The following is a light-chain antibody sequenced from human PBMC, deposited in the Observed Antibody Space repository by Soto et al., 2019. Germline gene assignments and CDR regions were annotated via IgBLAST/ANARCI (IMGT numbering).Light chain of an antibody. Sequence: QSFLTEPRSVSASPGRSVTISCTGTSSDVGRYDYVSWYQQHPGKAPKLIVYDVTERPSGVPDRFSGSKSGNTASLTISGLQAEDEADYSCCSFAGSYPYVFGTGTKVTVL. J-gene: IGLJ1*01. CDR1: SSDVGRYDY. CDR2: DVT. V-gene: IGLV2-11*01. CDR3: CSFAGSYPYV.